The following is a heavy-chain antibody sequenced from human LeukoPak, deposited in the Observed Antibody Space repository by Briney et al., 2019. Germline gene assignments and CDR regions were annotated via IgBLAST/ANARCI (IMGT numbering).Heavy chain of an antibody. J-gene: IGHJ4*02. D-gene: IGHD5-12*01. CDR1: GFTFSYFY. Sequence: GGSLRLSCAASGFTFSYFYMTWIRQAPGEGLEWVSYISSSGSTIYYADSVKGRFTISRDNAKNSLYLQMNSLRAEDTALYHCARESGWGLRLPDYWGQGTLVTVSS. CDR2: ISSSGSTI. V-gene: IGHV3-11*01. CDR3: ARESGWGLRLPDY.